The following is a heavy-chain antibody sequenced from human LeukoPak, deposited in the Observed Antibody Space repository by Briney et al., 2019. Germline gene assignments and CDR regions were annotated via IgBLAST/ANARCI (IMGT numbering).Heavy chain of an antibody. CDR3: ARVEPDSSSTLEVFDY. Sequence: PSPSLSPAWTLSAASLSSNYSSCIRQPPGKGLEWIGYIYYSGSYNNNPSLKSRMTIAVDTSKNQCALKLSSVTAADTAGYYCARVEPDSSSTLEVFDYWGQGTRVSVSS. D-gene: IGHD6-6*01. CDR1: AASLSSNY. V-gene: IGHV4-59*01. CDR2: IYYSGSY. J-gene: IGHJ4*02.